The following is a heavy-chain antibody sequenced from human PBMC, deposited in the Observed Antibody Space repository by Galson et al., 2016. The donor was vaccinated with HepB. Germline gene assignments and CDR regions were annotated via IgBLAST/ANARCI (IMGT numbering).Heavy chain of an antibody. CDR3: ARDANWHLDY. Sequence: SVKVSCKASGYIFTRNGISWVRQAPGQGLEWLGWISTNSGSANYAQKVQDRITMTTDTSTRTVYMELRSLTSDDTAVYYYARDANWHLDYWGQGTLVTVSS. J-gene: IGHJ4*02. V-gene: IGHV1-18*01. D-gene: IGHD1-1*01. CDR1: GYIFTRNG. CDR2: ISTNSGSA.